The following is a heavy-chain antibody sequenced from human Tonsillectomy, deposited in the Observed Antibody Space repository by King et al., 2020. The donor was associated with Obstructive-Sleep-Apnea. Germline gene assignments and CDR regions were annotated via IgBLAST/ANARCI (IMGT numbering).Heavy chain of an antibody. CDR1: GFTFSSYW. D-gene: IGHD3-9*01. CDR3: ARGRLRYFDWLRSGGMDV. V-gene: IGHV3-7*03. CDR2: IKQDGSEK. J-gene: IGHJ6*02. Sequence: VQLVESGGGLVQPGGSLRLSCAASGFTFSSYWMSWVRQAPGKGLEWVANIKQDGSEKYYVDSVKGRFTISRDNAKNSLYLQMNSLRAEDTAVYYCARGRLRYFDWLRSGGMDVWGQGTTVTVSS.